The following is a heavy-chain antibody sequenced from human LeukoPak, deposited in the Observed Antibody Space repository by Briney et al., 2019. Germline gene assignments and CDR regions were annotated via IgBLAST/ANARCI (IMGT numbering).Heavy chain of an antibody. Sequence: GGSLRLSCAASGFTFSGSAMHWVRQASGKGLEWVGRIRSKANSYATAYAASVKGRFTISRDDSKNTAYLQMNSLKTEDTAVYYCTRPVWWLGQDYWGQGTLVTVSS. CDR1: GFTFSGSA. J-gene: IGHJ4*02. CDR3: TRPVWWLGQDY. D-gene: IGHD6-19*01. CDR2: IRSKANSYAT. V-gene: IGHV3-73*01.